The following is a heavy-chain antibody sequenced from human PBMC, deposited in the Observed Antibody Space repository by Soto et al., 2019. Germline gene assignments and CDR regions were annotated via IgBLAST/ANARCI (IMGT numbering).Heavy chain of an antibody. Sequence: SETLSLTCIVSGGSINSGFFYWGWIRQAPGKGLEYIGSQYYSGSTYYNPSLKSRVNIFIDTSKNQFSLKLSSVTAADTADYFCARGDDFAGNDYFDYWGQGLLVTVSS. CDR1: GGSINSGFFY. D-gene: IGHD1-1*01. CDR2: QYYSGST. J-gene: IGHJ4*02. CDR3: ARGDDFAGNDYFDY. V-gene: IGHV4-39*01.